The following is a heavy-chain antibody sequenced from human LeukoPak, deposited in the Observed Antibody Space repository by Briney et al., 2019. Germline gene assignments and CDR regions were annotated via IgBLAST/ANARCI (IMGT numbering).Heavy chain of an antibody. V-gene: IGHV4-39*07. CDR3: ARGERGYSGYGEVDY. CDR1: GGSISSSSYY. D-gene: IGHD5-12*01. Sequence: SETLSLTCTVSGGSISSSSYYWGWIRQPPGKGLEWIGSIYYSGNTYYNPSLKSRVTISVDTSKNQFSLKLSSVTAADTAVYYCARGERGYSGYGEVDYWGQGTLVTVSS. J-gene: IGHJ4*02. CDR2: IYYSGNT.